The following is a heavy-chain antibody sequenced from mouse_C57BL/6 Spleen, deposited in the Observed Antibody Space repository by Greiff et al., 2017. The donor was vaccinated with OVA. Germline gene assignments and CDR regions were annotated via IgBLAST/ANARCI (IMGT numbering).Heavy chain of an antibody. D-gene: IGHD1-1*01. CDR1: GYTFTSYW. CDR3: ARLELRRYQGDYFDY. CDR2: IYPSDSET. J-gene: IGHJ2*01. V-gene: IGHV1-61*01. Sequence: VKLQQPGAELVRPGSSVKLSCKASGYTFTSYWMDWVKQRPGQGLEWIGNIYPSDSETHYNQKFKDKATLTVDKSSSTAYMQLSSLTSEDSAVYYCARLELRRYQGDYFDYWGQGTTLTVSS.